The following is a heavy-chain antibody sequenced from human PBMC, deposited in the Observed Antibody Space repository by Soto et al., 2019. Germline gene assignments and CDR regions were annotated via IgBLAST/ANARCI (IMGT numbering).Heavy chain of an antibody. V-gene: IGHV3-23*01. Sequence: LRLSCAASGFTFSSYAMSWVRQAPGKGLEWVSAISGSGGSTYYADSVKGRFTISRDNSKNTLYLQMNSLRAEDTAVYYCAKRYCSSTSCYQPLYYYYYYMDVWGKGTTVTVSS. CDR3: AKRYCSSTSCYQPLYYYYYYMDV. CDR1: GFTFSSYA. CDR2: ISGSGGST. J-gene: IGHJ6*03. D-gene: IGHD2-2*01.